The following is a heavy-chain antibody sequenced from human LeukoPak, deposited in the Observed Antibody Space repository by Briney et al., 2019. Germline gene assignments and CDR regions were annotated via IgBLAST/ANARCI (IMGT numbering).Heavy chain of an antibody. D-gene: IGHD5-24*01. CDR2: ISGSDSST. Sequence: AGGSLRLSCAASGFTFGSSAMSWVRQAPGKGLEWVSTISGSDSSTHYADSVKGRFTISRDNSKNTLYLQMNSLRADDTAVYYCAKSGYNRFGYWGQGTLVTVSS. CDR1: GFTFGSSA. CDR3: AKSGYNRFGY. V-gene: IGHV3-23*01. J-gene: IGHJ4*02.